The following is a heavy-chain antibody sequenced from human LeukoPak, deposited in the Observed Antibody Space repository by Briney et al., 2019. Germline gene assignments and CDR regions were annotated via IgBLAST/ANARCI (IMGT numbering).Heavy chain of an antibody. CDR1: GFTFSSYA. Sequence: GGSLRLSCAASGFTFSSYAMGWVRQAPGKGLEWVSAISGSGGSTYYADSVKGRFTISRDNSKNTLYLQMNSLRAEDTAVYYCARLKYSYGYWYYYGMDVWGQGTTVTVSS. V-gene: IGHV3-23*01. D-gene: IGHD5-18*01. J-gene: IGHJ6*02. CDR3: ARLKYSYGYWYYYGMDV. CDR2: ISGSGGST.